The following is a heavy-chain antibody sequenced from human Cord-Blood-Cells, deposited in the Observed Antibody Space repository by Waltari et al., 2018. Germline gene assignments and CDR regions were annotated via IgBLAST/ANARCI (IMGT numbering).Heavy chain of an antibody. Sequence: EVQLVESGGGLVKPGGSLRLSCAASGFTFSNAWMSWVRQAPGKGLEWVGRIKSKTDGGTTDYAAPVKGRFTISRDDSKNTLYLQMNSLKTEDTAVYYCTTLLTGDPALHWYFDLWGRGTLVTVSS. CDR3: TTLLTGDPALHWYFDL. CDR2: IKSKTDGGTT. V-gene: IGHV3-15*01. J-gene: IGHJ2*01. CDR1: GFTFSNAW. D-gene: IGHD7-27*01.